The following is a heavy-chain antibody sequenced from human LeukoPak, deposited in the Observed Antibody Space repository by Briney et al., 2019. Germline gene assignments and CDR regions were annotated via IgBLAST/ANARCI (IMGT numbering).Heavy chain of an antibody. CDR1: GGSISSSSYY. V-gene: IGHV4-39*07. CDR2: IYHSGST. D-gene: IGHD1-26*01. J-gene: IGHJ4*02. Sequence: MTSETLSLTCTVSGGSISSSSYYWGWIRQPPGKGLEWIGSIYHSGSTYYNPSLKSRVTISVDTSKNQFSLKLSSVTAADTAVYYCNFGWELRTYYFDYWGQGTLVTVSS. CDR3: NFGWELRTYYFDY.